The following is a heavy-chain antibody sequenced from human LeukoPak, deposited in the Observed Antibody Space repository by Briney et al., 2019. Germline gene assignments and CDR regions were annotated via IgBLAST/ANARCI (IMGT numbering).Heavy chain of an antibody. CDR1: GFTFRTYW. Sequence: GGSLRLSCAASGFTFRTYWMSWVRQAPGKGLEWVANIKEDGSEKYYVDSVKGRFTISRDNAKNSLYLQMNSLKAEDTAVYYCARGRLGDSWGQGTLVTVSS. CDR2: IKEDGSEK. D-gene: IGHD4-11*01. J-gene: IGHJ4*02. V-gene: IGHV3-7*01. CDR3: ARGRLGDS.